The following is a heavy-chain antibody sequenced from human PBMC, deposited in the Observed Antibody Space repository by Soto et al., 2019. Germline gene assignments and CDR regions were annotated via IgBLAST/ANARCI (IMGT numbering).Heavy chain of an antibody. V-gene: IGHV3-21*02. J-gene: IGHJ5*02. CDR2: ISASGDYI. CDR1: GFTFSDFA. D-gene: IGHD6-25*01. Sequence: EVQLVQSGGGLVKPGGSLRLSCEASGFTFSDFAMNWVRQAPGKGLEWVSTISASGDYIYYPDSLKGRFTISRDNAKNSLSLQMDSLRVEDTAVYYCARRRRLAASHPVDLWGQGTLVTVSS. CDR3: ARRRRLAASHPVDL.